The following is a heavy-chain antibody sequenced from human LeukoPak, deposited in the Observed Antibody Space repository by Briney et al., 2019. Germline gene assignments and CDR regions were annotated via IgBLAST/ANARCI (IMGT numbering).Heavy chain of an antibody. V-gene: IGHV3-74*01. CDR3: AMKQWLAPQTDA. D-gene: IGHD6-19*01. CDR1: GFTFSKYW. Sequence: HPGGSLRLSCAASGFTFSKYWMLWVRQAPGKGLESVSRINSGGAATTYADSVKGRFTISRDNADNTMFLQNNSVRDEDTAVYYCAMKQWLAPQTDAWGQGTPVTVSS. J-gene: IGHJ5*02. CDR2: INSGGAAT.